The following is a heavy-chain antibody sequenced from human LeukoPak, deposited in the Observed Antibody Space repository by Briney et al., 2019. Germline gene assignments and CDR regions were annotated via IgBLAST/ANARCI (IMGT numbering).Heavy chain of an antibody. V-gene: IGHV3-23*01. J-gene: IGHJ4*02. CDR3: AKDQTGEGDY. D-gene: IGHD7-27*01. CDR1: GFTFSSYA. CDR2: ISGSGAGT. Sequence: GGSLRLSCAASGFTFSSYAMSWVRQAPGKGLEWVPAISGSGAGTYYADSVKGRFTISRDNPKNTLYLQLNTLRAEDTAVYYCAKDQTGEGDYWGQGTLVTVSS.